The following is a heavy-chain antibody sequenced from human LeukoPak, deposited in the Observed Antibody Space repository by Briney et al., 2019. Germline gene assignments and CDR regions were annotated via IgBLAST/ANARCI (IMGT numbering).Heavy chain of an antibody. Sequence: GGSLRLSCAASGFTFSSYAMSWVRQAPGKGLEWVSAISGSGGSTYYADSVKGRFTISRDNSKNTLYLQMSSLRAEDTAVYYCATSGYSGYDHFDYWGQGTLVTVSS. D-gene: IGHD5-12*01. V-gene: IGHV3-23*01. CDR1: GFTFSSYA. CDR2: ISGSGGST. J-gene: IGHJ4*02. CDR3: ATSGYSGYDHFDY.